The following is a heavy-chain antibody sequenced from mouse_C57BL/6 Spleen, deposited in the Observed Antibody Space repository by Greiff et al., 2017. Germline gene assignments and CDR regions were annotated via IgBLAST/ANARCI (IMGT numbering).Heavy chain of an antibody. CDR1: GFNIKDDY. CDR3: TTRDYGSSLYAMDY. CDR2: IDPENGDT. Sequence: EVKLMASGAELVRPGASVKLSCTASGFNIKDDYMHWVKQRPEQGLEWIGWIDPENGDTEYASKFQGKATITADTSSNTAYLQLSSLTSEDTAVYYCTTRDYGSSLYAMDYWGQGTSVTVSS. D-gene: IGHD1-1*01. V-gene: IGHV14-4*01. J-gene: IGHJ4*01.